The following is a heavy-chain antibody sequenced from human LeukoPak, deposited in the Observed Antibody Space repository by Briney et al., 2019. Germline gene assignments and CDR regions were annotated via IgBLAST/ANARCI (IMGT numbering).Heavy chain of an antibody. J-gene: IGHJ4*02. Sequence: ASVKVSCKASGGTFSTYAIIWVRQAPGQGLEWMGGIIPILGTVNYAQKFQNRITITADKFTYTAYMELSSLRSDDTALYYCTRSGSSGWYQADYWGQGTLVTVPS. CDR1: GGTFSTYA. CDR3: TRSGSSGWYQADY. CDR2: IIPILGTV. V-gene: IGHV1-69*10. D-gene: IGHD6-19*01.